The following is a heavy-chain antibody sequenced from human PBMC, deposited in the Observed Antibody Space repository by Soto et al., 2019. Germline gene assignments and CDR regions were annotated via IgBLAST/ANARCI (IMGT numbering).Heavy chain of an antibody. D-gene: IGHD1-26*01. CDR3: ARYSGWFIDY. CDR2: IKHDGTET. J-gene: IGHJ4*02. V-gene: IGHV3-7*05. CDR1: GFIFSRHW. Sequence: VQLVESGGDLVRPGGSLRLSCAASGFIFSRHWMTWVRQAPGKGLEWVANIKHDGTETYLVDSVRGRLTISRDNAQNSVYLQMNSLRVEDTAVYYCARYSGWFIDYWGQGTLVTVSS.